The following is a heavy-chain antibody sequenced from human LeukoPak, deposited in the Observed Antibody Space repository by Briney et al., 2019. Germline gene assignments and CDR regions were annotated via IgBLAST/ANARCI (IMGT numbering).Heavy chain of an antibody. V-gene: IGHV2-5*02. CDR3: AHSTSSGYWY. D-gene: IGHD3-22*01. J-gene: IGHJ4*02. CDR2: IYWDDDK. Sequence: WVRQSSGKGLEWVALIYWDDDKRYSPSLKSRLTITKDTSKNQVVLTMTNMDPVDTATYYCAHSTSSGYWYWGQGTLVTVSS.